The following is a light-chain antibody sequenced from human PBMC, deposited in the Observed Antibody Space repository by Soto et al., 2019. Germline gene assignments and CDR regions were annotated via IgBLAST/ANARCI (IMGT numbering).Light chain of an antibody. CDR2: AAS. CDR1: QSISSY. CDR3: QQCYSYPFT. V-gene: IGKV1-39*01. J-gene: IGKJ5*01. Sequence: DIQMTQSPSSLAASVGDRFTITCRASQSISSYLNWYQQKPGKAPKLLIYAASSLQSGVPSRFSGSGSGTDFTLTISSLQPEDYATYYCQQCYSYPFTFGQGTRLEIK.